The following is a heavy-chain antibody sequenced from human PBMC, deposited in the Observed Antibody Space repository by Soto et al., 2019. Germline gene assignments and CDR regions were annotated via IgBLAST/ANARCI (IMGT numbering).Heavy chain of an antibody. CDR1: GGTFSSYA. V-gene: IGHV1-69*13. D-gene: IGHD3-10*01. CDR2: IIPIFGTA. CDR3: ARDPERVYYYGSGSLSYGMDV. Sequence: GXSVKVSCKASGGTFSSYAISWGRQAPVQGLEWMGGIIPIFGTANYAQKFQGRVTITADESTSTAYMELSSLRSEDTAVYYCARDPERVYYYGSGSLSYGMDVWGQGTTVTVSS. J-gene: IGHJ6*02.